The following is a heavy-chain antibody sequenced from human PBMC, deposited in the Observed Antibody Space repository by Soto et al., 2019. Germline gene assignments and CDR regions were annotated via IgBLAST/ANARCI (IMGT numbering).Heavy chain of an antibody. J-gene: IGHJ6*02. Sequence: ASVKVSCKASGYTFTSYDINWVRQATGQGLEWMGWMNPNTGNTVYAQKFQGRVTMTRNTSISTAYMELSSLRAEDTAVYYCAKLTQQLVRYYYGMDVWGQGTTVTVSS. D-gene: IGHD6-13*01. CDR3: AKLTQQLVRYYYGMDV. CDR1: GYTFTSYD. CDR2: MNPNTGNT. V-gene: IGHV1-8*01.